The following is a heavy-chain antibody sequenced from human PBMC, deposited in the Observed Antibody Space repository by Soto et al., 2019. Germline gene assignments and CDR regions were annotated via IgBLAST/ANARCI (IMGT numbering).Heavy chain of an antibody. Sequence: QVQLVQSGAEVKKPGSSVKVSCKASGGTFSSYAISWVRQAPGQGLEWMGGIIPIFGTANYAQKFQGRVTITADEATSTAYMELSSLRSEDTAVYYCARDRPIGRDIAAPFDPWGQGTLVTVSS. CDR3: ARDRPIGRDIAAPFDP. D-gene: IGHD6-13*01. CDR1: GGTFSSYA. J-gene: IGHJ5*02. CDR2: IIPIFGTA. V-gene: IGHV1-69*01.